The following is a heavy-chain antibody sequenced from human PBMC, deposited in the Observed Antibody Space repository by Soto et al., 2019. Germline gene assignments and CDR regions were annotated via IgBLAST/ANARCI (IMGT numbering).Heavy chain of an antibody. Sequence: QVQLVESGGGVVQPGRSLRLSCAASGFTFSSYGMHWVRQAPGKGLEWVAVISYDGSNKYYADSVKGRFTISRDNSKNTLYLQMNSLRAEDTAVYYCAKDRYYSDSSGSPPDIWGQGTMVTVSS. CDR1: GFTFSSYG. D-gene: IGHD3-22*01. CDR3: AKDRYYSDSSGSPPDI. CDR2: ISYDGSNK. J-gene: IGHJ3*02. V-gene: IGHV3-30*18.